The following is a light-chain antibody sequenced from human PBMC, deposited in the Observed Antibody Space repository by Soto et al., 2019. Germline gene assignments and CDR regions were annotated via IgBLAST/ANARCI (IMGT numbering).Light chain of an antibody. J-gene: IGKJ1*01. CDR1: QTVNTY. CDR2: AAS. V-gene: IGKV1-39*01. Sequence: DIQMTQSPSSLSASMGDRVTITCRASQTVNTYLHWYQQKPGKAPKLLIYAASNLQSGVPSRFSGSGSGTNFTLSLNSLQPEDFATYYCQQGYSNPWTFGQGTKVDIK. CDR3: QQGYSNPWT.